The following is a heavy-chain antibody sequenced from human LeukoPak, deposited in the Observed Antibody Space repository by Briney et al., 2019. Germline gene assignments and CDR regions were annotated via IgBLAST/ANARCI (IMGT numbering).Heavy chain of an antibody. CDR3: AKVFTISPQRSYYYYMDV. CDR2: IRYDGSNK. V-gene: IGHV3-30*02. D-gene: IGHD3-3*01. CDR1: GFTFSSYA. Sequence: GGSLRLSCAASGFTFSSYAMHWVRQAPGKGLEWVAFIRYDGSNKYYADSVKGRFTISGDNSKNTLYLQMNSLRAEDTAVYYCAKVFTISPQRSYYYYMDVWGKGTTVTVSS. J-gene: IGHJ6*03.